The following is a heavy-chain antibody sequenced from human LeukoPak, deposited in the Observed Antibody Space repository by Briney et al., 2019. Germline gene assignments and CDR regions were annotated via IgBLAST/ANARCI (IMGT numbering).Heavy chain of an antibody. D-gene: IGHD6-13*01. J-gene: IGHJ5*02. V-gene: IGHV1-18*01. Sequence: ASVKVSCKASGYTFTSYGISWVRQAPGQGGEWMGWISAYNGNTNYPQKLHARLTMPTDTSTSTAYMELRRLRSDDTAVYYCASRSSSHYPLWFDLWGQGTLVTVSS. CDR2: ISAYNGNT. CDR1: GYTFTSYG. CDR3: ASRSSSHYPLWFDL.